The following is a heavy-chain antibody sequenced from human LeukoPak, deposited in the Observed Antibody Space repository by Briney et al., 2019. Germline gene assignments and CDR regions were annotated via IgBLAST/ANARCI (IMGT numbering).Heavy chain of an antibody. CDR1: GYTFTSYG. D-gene: IGHD6-19*01. CDR3: ATGDSSGWSLHTEYFQH. Sequence: GASVKVSCKASGYTFTSYGISWVRQAPGQGLEWMGWISAYNGNTNYAQKLQGRVTMTTDTSTSTAYMELRSLRSDDTAVYYCATGDSSGWSLHTEYFQHWGQGTLVTVSS. J-gene: IGHJ1*01. CDR2: ISAYNGNT. V-gene: IGHV1-18*01.